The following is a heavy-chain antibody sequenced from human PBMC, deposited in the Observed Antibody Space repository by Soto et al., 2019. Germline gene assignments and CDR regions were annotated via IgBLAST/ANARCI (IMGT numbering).Heavy chain of an antibody. CDR1: GGTFSSYA. CDR3: ARDCPSGHGMDV. J-gene: IGHJ6*02. CDR2: IIPIFGTA. Sequence: GASVKVSCKASGGTFSSYAISWVRQAPGQGLEWMGGIIPIFGTANYAQKFQGRVTITADESTSTAYMELSSLRSEDTAVYYCARDCPSGHGMDVWGQGTTVTVSS. V-gene: IGHV1-69*13. D-gene: IGHD3-10*01.